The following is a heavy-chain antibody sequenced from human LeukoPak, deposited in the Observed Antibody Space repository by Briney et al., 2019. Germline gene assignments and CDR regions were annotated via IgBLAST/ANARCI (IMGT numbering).Heavy chain of an antibody. CDR3: AGRTLGSSPGY. Sequence: GGSLRLSCAASGFTFSSYSMNWVRQAPGKGLEWVSYISSSSSTIYYADSVKGRFTISRDNAKNSLYLQMNSLRAEDTAVYYCAGRTLGSSPGYWGQGTLVTVSS. J-gene: IGHJ4*02. V-gene: IGHV3-48*04. CDR2: ISSSSSTI. D-gene: IGHD1-26*01. CDR1: GFTFSSYS.